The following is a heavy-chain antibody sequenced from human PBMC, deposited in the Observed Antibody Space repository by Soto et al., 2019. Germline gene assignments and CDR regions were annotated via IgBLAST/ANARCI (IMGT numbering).Heavy chain of an antibody. V-gene: IGHV4-31*03. CDR2: IYYSGST. CDR3: ARDRAVAGTWYDY. D-gene: IGHD6-19*01. CDR1: GGSIISGGYY. Sequence: PSETLSLTCTVSGGSIISGGYYWIWIRQHPGKGLECIGYIYYSGSTYYNPSLKSRVTMSVDTSKNQFSLKLSSVTAADTAVYYCARDRAVAGTWYDYWGQGALVTVSS. J-gene: IGHJ4*02.